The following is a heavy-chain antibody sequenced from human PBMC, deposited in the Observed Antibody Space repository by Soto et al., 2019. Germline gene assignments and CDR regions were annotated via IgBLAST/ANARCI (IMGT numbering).Heavy chain of an antibody. V-gene: IGHV3-23*01. CDR2: ISGSGGST. D-gene: IGHD3-22*01. CDR3: AKVTSPYFYDSSGYSHPWYFDY. CDR1: GFTFSSYA. Sequence: GGSLRLSCAASGFTFSSYAMSWVRQAPGKGLEWVSAISGSGGSTYYADSVKGRFTISRDNSKNTLYLQMNSLRAEDTAVYYCAKVTSPYFYDSSGYSHPWYFDYWGQGTLVTVSS. J-gene: IGHJ4*02.